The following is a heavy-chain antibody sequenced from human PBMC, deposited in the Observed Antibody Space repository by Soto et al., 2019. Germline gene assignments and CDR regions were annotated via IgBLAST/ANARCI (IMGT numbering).Heavy chain of an antibody. D-gene: IGHD6-13*01. Sequence: EVQLVESGGGLVQPGGSLRLSCAASAFTFSRKWMHWVRQAPGKGLVWVSRINSDGSSTSYADSVKGRFTISRDNAKSALFLQMNSLRVEDTAVYYCASAHDSSSWYTYYHGMEVWGQGTTVTVSS. J-gene: IGHJ6*02. V-gene: IGHV3-74*01. CDR2: INSDGSST. CDR1: AFTFSRKW. CDR3: ASAHDSSSWYTYYHGMEV.